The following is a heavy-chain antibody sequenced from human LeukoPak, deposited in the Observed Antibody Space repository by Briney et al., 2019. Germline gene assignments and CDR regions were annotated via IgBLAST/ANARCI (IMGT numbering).Heavy chain of an antibody. Sequence: GGSLRLSCGASGFTFSSYWMSWVRQAPGKGLEWVSVIHKSATTYYADTVKGRFTISRDNSKNTLYLQMNSLRVEDTAVYYCARSLRVRGVPDYMDVWGKGTTVTISS. CDR3: ARSLRVRGVPDYMDV. CDR1: GFTFSSYW. CDR2: IHKSATT. J-gene: IGHJ6*03. V-gene: IGHV3-53*01. D-gene: IGHD3-10*01.